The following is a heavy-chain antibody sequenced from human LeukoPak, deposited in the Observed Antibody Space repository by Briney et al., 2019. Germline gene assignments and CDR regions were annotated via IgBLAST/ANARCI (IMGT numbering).Heavy chain of an antibody. V-gene: IGHV4-34*01. J-gene: IGHJ6*02. CDR1: GGSFSGYY. CDR2: INHSGST. Sequence: TSETLSLTCAVYGGSFSGYYWSWIRQPPGKGLEWIGEINHSGSTNYNPSLKSRVTISVDTSKNQFSLKLSSVTAADTAVYYCARMSKEYCSGGSCYSTFYYYYYGMDVWGQGTTVTVSS. CDR3: ARMSKEYCSGGSCYSTFYYYYYGMDV. D-gene: IGHD2-15*01.